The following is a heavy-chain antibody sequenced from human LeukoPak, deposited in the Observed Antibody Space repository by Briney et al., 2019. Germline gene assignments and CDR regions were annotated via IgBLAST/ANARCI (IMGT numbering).Heavy chain of an antibody. D-gene: IGHD5-24*01. CDR2: ISGGGDST. CDR3: ARDRMATTHFDY. Sequence: GGSLRLSCAASKFTFSSYAMSWVRQAPGKGLEWVSAISGGGDSTFYTDSVKGRFTISRDNSKNTLYLEMNSLRAEDTAVYYCARDRMATTHFDYWGQGTLVTVSS. V-gene: IGHV3-23*01. CDR1: KFTFSSYA. J-gene: IGHJ4*02.